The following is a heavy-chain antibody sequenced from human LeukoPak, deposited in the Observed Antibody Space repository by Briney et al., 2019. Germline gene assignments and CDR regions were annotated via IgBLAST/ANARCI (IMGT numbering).Heavy chain of an antibody. CDR1: GFTFSNYA. CDR3: ARGRARDY. Sequence: GGSLRLSCVASGFTFSNYAMSWVRQAPGKGLEWVSGISGSGDSTYYADSVKGRFTLSRDNSKNTLYLQMNSLRAEDTAVYYCARGRARDYWGQGTLVTVSS. CDR2: ISGSGDST. J-gene: IGHJ4*02. D-gene: IGHD4/OR15-4a*01. V-gene: IGHV3-23*01.